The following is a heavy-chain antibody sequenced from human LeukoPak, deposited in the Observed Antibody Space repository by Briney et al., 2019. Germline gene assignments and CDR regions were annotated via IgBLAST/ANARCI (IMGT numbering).Heavy chain of an antibody. CDR2: IYPGDSDT. D-gene: IGHD2-2*01. CDR1: GYSFTSYW. J-gene: IGHJ4*02. V-gene: IGHV5-51*01. CDR3: ARHLGYCSSTSCYEDY. Sequence: KAGESLKISCKGSGYSFTSYWIGWVRQMPGKGLEWMGIIYPGDSDTRYSPSFQGQVTISADKSISTAYLQWSSLKASDTAMYYCARHLGYCSSTSCYEDYWGQGTLVTVSS.